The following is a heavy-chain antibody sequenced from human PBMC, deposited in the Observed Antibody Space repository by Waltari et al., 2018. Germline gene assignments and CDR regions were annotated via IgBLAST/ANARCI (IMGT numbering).Heavy chain of an antibody. D-gene: IGHD6-19*01. CDR1: GGSISSSNW. J-gene: IGHJ4*02. CDR3: ARDGSYSSGWYLPN. CDR2: IWYDGSNK. Sequence: QVQLQESGPGLVKPSGTLSLTCAVSGGSISSSNWWSWVRQPPGKGLEWVAVIWYDGSNKYYADSVKGRFTISRDNSKNTLYLQMNSLRAEDTAVYYCARDGSYSSGWYLPNWGQGTLVTVSS. V-gene: IGHV3-33*08.